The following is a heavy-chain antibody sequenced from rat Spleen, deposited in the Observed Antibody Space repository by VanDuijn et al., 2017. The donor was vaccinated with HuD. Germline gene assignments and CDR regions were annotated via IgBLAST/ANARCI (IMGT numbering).Heavy chain of an antibody. J-gene: IGHJ1*01. V-gene: IGHV5-7*01. Sequence: EVQLVESGGVLVQPGRSLKLSCAASGFTFSDYAMAWVRQAPKKGLEWVATITYDGSSTYYRDSVKGRFTISRHNAKTTQYLQMDSLRSEDTATYYCARRHYDGAYGYFDFWGPGTMVTVSS. CDR1: GFTFSDYA. CDR3: ARRHYDGAYGYFDF. CDR2: ITYDGSST. D-gene: IGHD1-12*02.